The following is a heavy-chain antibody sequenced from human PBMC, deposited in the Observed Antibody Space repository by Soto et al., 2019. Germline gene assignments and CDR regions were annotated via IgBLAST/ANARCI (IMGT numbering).Heavy chain of an antibody. V-gene: IGHV1-18*01. J-gene: IGHJ4*02. Sequence: QVQLVQSGAEVKKPGASVKVSCKASGYTFTSYGISWVRQAPGQGLEWMGWISAYNGNTNYAQKLQGRVTMTTDTSTSAAYMELRSLRSDDTAVYYCARDQDIVATPQGYGYFDYWGQGTLVTVSS. CDR1: GYTFTSYG. CDR2: ISAYNGNT. CDR3: ARDQDIVATPQGYGYFDY. D-gene: IGHD5-12*01.